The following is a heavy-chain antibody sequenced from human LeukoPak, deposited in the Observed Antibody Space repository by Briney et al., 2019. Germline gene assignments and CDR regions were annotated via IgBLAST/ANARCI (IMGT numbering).Heavy chain of an antibody. CDR1: GYTFTSYY. CDR2: INTSGGST. J-gene: IGHJ4*02. Sequence: ASVKVSCTASGYTFTSYYMHWVRQAPGQGLEWMGIINTSGGSTSYAQKFQGRVTMARDTSTSTVYMELSSLRSEDTAVYYCARDLGIAVAGRLGGYWGQGTLVTVSS. CDR3: ARDLGIAVAGRLGGY. V-gene: IGHV1-46*01. D-gene: IGHD6-19*01.